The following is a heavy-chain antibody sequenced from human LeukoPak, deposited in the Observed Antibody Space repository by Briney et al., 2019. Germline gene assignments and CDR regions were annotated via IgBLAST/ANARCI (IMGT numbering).Heavy chain of an antibody. CDR3: ARGEGGYDSNFDV. D-gene: IGHD5-12*01. Sequence: PGKSLKLSCAAPGFTVSSNYMSWVRRAPGKGLEWVALIYSGGGTYYAESVRGRFTVSRDNSKNTLYLQMNSLRAEDTAVYYCARGEGGYDSNFDVWGQGTLVTVSS. J-gene: IGHJ4*02. CDR2: IYSGGGT. CDR1: GFTVSSNY. V-gene: IGHV3-53*01.